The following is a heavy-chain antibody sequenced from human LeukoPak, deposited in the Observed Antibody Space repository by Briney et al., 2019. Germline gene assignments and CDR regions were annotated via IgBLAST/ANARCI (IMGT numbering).Heavy chain of an antibody. CDR3: ATGPRNDP. J-gene: IGHJ5*02. CDR1: GYPFTKWE. D-gene: IGHD1-14*01. Sequence: ASVKVSCKTSGYPFTKWEINWVRQAAGQGLEWLGWVHPDNGDTYYAQRFRGRVTMSRDTSTTTTYMELSGLRSNDTAVYFCATGPRNDPWGQGTLVTVSS. V-gene: IGHV1-8*01. CDR2: VHPDNGDT.